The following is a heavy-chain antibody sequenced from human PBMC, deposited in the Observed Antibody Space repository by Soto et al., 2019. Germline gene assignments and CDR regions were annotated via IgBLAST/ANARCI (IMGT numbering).Heavy chain of an antibody. V-gene: IGHV1-2*02. D-gene: IGHD6-19*01. CDR3: ARAQSPSSGWPGMDV. Sequence: DSVNVACKASGYTFTDYYIHWVRQAPGQGLEGMGWINPNSGGTNYAQKFQGRVTMTRDTSISTAYLELNRLRSGDTAVSYCARAQSPSSGWPGMDVWGQGTTVTVSS. CDR2: INPNSGGT. J-gene: IGHJ6*02. CDR1: GYTFTDYY.